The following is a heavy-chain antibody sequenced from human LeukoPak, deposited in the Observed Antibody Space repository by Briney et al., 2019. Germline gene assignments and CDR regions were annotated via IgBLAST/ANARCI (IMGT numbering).Heavy chain of an antibody. J-gene: IGHJ4*02. CDR2: IIPIFGTA. Sequence: SVKLSCTASGSTFSSYAISWVRQAPGQGLEWMGGIIPIFGTANYAQKFQGKVTITADESTSTAYMELSSLRSEDTAVYYCARDPQAVAGTGGDYWGQGTLVTVSS. D-gene: IGHD6-19*01. V-gene: IGHV1-69*13. CDR1: GSTFSSYA. CDR3: ARDPQAVAGTGGDY.